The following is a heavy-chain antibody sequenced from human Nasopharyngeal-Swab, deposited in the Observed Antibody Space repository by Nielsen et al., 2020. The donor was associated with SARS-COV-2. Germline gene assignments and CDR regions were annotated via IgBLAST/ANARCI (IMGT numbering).Heavy chain of an antibody. V-gene: IGHV3-11*04. Sequence: GGSLRLSCAAFGFTFSDYYMSWTRQPQGKGLGWVSYISSSGSTIYYADSVKGRFTISRDNAKNSLYLQMNSLRAEDTAVYYCASSQAYNWNDSDAFDIWGQGTMVTVSS. CDR1: GFTFSDYY. J-gene: IGHJ3*02. D-gene: IGHD1-1*01. CDR3: ASSQAYNWNDSDAFDI. CDR2: ISSSGSTI.